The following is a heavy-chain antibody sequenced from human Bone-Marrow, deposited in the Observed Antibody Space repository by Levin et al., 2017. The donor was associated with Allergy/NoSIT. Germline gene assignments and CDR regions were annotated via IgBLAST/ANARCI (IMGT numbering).Heavy chain of an antibody. J-gene: IGHJ4*02. V-gene: IGHV3-48*03. CDR3: ARNVRAGPLLWFGELFPSGFDY. CDR2: ISSSGSTI. D-gene: IGHD3-10*01. Sequence: PGGSLRLSCAASGFTFSSYEMNWVRQAPGKGLEWVSYISSSGSTIYYADSVKGRFTISRDNAKNSLYLQMNSLRAEDTAVYYCARNVRAGPLLWFGELFPSGFDYWGQGTLVTVSS. CDR1: GFTFSSYE.